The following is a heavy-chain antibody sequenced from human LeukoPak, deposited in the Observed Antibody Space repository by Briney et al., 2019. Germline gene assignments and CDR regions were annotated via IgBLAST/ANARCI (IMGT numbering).Heavy chain of an antibody. J-gene: IGHJ4*02. Sequence: PGGSLRLSCAASGFTFSSYGMSWVRQAPGKGLERVSSISSSGGGTYYADSVKGRFTISRDNAKNSLYLQMNSLRAEDTALYYCARDPYDSSGYRTYYFDYWGQGTLVTVSS. CDR3: ARDPYDSSGYRTYYFDY. CDR2: ISSSGGGT. CDR1: GFTFSSYG. D-gene: IGHD3-22*01. V-gene: IGHV3-23*01.